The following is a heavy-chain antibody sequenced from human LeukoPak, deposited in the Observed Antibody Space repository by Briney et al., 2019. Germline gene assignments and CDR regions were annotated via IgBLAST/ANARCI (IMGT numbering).Heavy chain of an antibody. CDR2: IIPIFGTA. CDR1: GYTFTSYD. D-gene: IGHD2-15*01. CDR3: ARDSVYCSGGSCYSYYYYYYMDV. V-gene: IGHV1-2*02. J-gene: IGHJ6*03. Sequence: ASVKVSCKASGYTFTSYDINWVRQAPGQGLEWMGGIIPIFGTANYAQKFQGRVTMTRDTSISTAYMELSRLRSDDTAVYYCARDSVYCSGGSCYSYYYYYYMDVWGKGTTVTVSS.